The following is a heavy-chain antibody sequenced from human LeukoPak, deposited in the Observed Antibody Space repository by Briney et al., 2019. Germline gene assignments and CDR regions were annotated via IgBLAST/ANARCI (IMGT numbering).Heavy chain of an antibody. CDR3: AHRLWFGELLSFDP. D-gene: IGHD3-10*01. J-gene: IGHJ5*02. V-gene: IGHV2-5*02. CDR2: IYWDDDK. CDR1: GYSISSGYY. Sequence: TLSLTCTVSGYSISSGYYWGWIRQPPGKALEWLALIYWDDDKRYSPSLKSRLTITKDTSKNQVVLTMTNMDPVDTATYYCAHRLWFGELLSFDPWGQGTLVTVSS.